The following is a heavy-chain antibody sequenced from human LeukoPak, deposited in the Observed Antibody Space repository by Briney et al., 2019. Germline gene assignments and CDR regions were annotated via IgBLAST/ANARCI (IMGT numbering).Heavy chain of an antibody. CDR3: APYYYGSGTSLGY. Sequence: GGSLRLSCAVTGLTFSGYWVTWVRQAPGKGLEWVANINQDASEKYYVESAKGRFAISRDNAKNSLYLQMNSLRAEDTAVYYCAPYYYGSGTSLGYWGRGTLVTVSS. J-gene: IGHJ4*02. V-gene: IGHV3-7*01. CDR2: INQDASEK. D-gene: IGHD3-10*01. CDR1: GLTFSGYW.